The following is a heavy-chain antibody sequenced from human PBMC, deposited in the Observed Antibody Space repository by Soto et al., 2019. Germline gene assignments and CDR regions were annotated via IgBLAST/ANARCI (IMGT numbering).Heavy chain of an antibody. D-gene: IGHD6-25*01. V-gene: IGHV2-5*02. CDR3: VHNSYSGGASY. CDR2: IYLDDDK. J-gene: IGHJ4*02. Sequence: QITLKESGPTLVKPTQTLTLSSTFSGFSLSSSGVALDWVRKPPGKALEWLALIYLDDDKRYTPSLKNRLTITNDTSKNQVVLTLTNMDPVDTATYYCVHNSYSGGASYWGQGTLVTVSS. CDR1: GFSLSSSGVA.